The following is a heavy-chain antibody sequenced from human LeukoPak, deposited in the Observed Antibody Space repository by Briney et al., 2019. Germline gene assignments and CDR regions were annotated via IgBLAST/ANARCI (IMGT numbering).Heavy chain of an antibody. V-gene: IGHV3-21*01. CDR2: ISSTSSYI. CDR1: GISFRSYS. J-gene: IGHJ4*02. D-gene: IGHD3-22*01. Sequence: PGGSLRLSCAASGISFRSYSMNWVRQAPGKGLEWVSSISSTSSYINYADSVKGRFTVSRDNAKNSLYLQMNSLRAEDTAVYYCARDEGSSGFYYAYWGQGTLVTVPS. CDR3: ARDEGSSGFYYAY.